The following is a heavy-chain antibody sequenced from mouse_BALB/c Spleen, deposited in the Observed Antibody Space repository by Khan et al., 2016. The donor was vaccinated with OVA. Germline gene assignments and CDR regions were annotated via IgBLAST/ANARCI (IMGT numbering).Heavy chain of an antibody. V-gene: IGHV2-2*02. CDR2: IWSGGST. Sequence: VQLQESGPGLVQPSQSLSITCTVSGFSLTTYGINWVRQSPGKGLEWLGVIWSGGSTDYNAAFISRLSISKDNSKSQVFFKMNSLQANDTAIYYCARTYFSYGNYGDYYAMDYWGQGTSGTVSS. J-gene: IGHJ4*01. CDR3: ARTYFSYGNYGDYYAMDY. CDR1: GFSLTTYG. D-gene: IGHD2-1*01.